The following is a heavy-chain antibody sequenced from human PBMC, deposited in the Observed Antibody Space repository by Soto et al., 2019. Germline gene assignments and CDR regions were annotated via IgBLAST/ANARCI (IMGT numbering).Heavy chain of an antibody. Sequence: GGSLRLSCAASGFTFDDYAMHWVRQAPGKGLEWVSGISWNSGSIGYADSVKGRFTISRDNAKNSLYLQMNSLRAEDTALYYCAKGPPRITFGGAYYYYYMDVWGKGTTVTVSS. CDR3: AKGPPRITFGGAYYYYYMDV. CDR1: GFTFDDYA. V-gene: IGHV3-9*01. CDR2: ISWNSGSI. J-gene: IGHJ6*03. D-gene: IGHD3-16*01.